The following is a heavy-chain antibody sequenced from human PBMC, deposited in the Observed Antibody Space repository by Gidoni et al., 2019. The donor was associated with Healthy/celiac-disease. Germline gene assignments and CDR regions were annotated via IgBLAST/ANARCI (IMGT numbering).Heavy chain of an antibody. CDR2: INHSGST. D-gene: IGHD3-3*01. J-gene: IGHJ3*02. V-gene: IGHV4-34*01. Sequence: QVQLQQWGAGLLKPSETLSLTCAVYGGSFSGYYWSWIRQPPGKGLEWIGEINHSGSTNYNPSLKSRVTISVDTSKNQFSLKLSSVTAADTAVYYCARGGPYDFWSGYRRAFDIWGQGTMVTVSS. CDR3: ARGGPYDFWSGYRRAFDI. CDR1: GGSFSGYY.